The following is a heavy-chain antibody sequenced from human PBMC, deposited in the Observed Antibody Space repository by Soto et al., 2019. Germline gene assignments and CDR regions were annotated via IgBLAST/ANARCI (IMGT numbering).Heavy chain of an antibody. J-gene: IGHJ2*01. CDR2: IYNSGST. V-gene: IGHV4-31*03. D-gene: IGHD4-17*01. CDR1: GGSISSGGYY. CDR3: AGAPAGYGDYWYFDL. Sequence: QVQLQESGPGLVKPSQTLSLTCNVSGGSISSGGYYWSWIRQHPGKGLEWMGYIYNSGSTYYNPSLKRRVTISVATSRHRFSLKRSSVTAADTAVYYCAGAPAGYGDYWYFDLWGRGTLVTVSS.